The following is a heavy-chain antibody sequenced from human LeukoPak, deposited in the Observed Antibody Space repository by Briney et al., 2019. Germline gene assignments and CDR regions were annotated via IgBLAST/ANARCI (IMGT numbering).Heavy chain of an antibody. CDR1: GFTFSNYW. CDR2: VNSDGSST. D-gene: IGHD1-20*01. J-gene: IGHJ4*02. Sequence: GGCLRLSCAASGFTFSNYWMHWVRQAPGKGVGWVSRVNSDGSSTTYADSVRGRFTISRDNAKNTLYLQMSSLRAEDTAVYYCARGGVTGAPNYYWGQGTLVTVSS. CDR3: ARGGVTGAPNYY. V-gene: IGHV3-74*01.